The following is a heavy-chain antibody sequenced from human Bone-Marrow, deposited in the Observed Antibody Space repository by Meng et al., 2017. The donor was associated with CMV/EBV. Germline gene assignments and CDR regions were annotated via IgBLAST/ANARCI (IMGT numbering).Heavy chain of an antibody. V-gene: IGHV3-30-3*01. J-gene: IGHJ5*02. CDR2: ISYDGSNK. D-gene: IGHD1-26*01. Sequence: GGSLRLSCAASGFTFSSYAMHWVRQAPGKGLEWVAVISYDGSNKYYADSVKGRFTISRDNSKNTPYLQMNSLRAEDTAVYYCARDLVRGSYSGGFDPWGQGTLVTVSS. CDR3: ARDLVRGSYSGGFDP. CDR1: GFTFSSYA.